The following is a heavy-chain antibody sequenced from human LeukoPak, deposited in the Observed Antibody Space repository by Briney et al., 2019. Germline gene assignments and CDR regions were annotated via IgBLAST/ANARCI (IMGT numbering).Heavy chain of an antibody. V-gene: IGHV3-64*01. CDR3: ARRNYYVSSGYFSGDAFDI. J-gene: IGHJ3*02. D-gene: IGHD3-22*01. Sequence: GGSLRLSCAASGFTFSSYAMHWVRQAPGKGLGFVSAISSNGGSTYYAKSVKGRFTVSRDNSKNTLSLQMGSLRAEDMAVYYCARRNYYVSSGYFSGDAFDIWGQGTMVTVSS. CDR1: GFTFSSYA. CDR2: ISSNGGST.